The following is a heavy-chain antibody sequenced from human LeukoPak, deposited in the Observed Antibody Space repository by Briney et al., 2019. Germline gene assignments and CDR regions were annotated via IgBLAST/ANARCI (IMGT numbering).Heavy chain of an antibody. J-gene: IGHJ4*02. CDR1: GYIFTSYW. CDR3: AREYSGYDSHFDY. D-gene: IGHD5-12*01. Sequence: GESLKISCKGSGYIFTSYWNSWVRQPPGKGVEWMGSIDPSDSYTNYNPSFQGHVTISADKSISTAYLQWTGLKASDTAMYYCAREYSGYDSHFDYWGQGTLVTVSS. CDR2: IDPSDSYT. V-gene: IGHV5-10-1*01.